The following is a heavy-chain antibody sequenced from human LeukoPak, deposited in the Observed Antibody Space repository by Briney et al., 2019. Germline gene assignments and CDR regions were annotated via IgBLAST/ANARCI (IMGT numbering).Heavy chain of an antibody. V-gene: IGHV3-23*01. CDR3: AKGGKTIMCPTSCYDY. CDR1: GFTFSGFW. Sequence: GGSLRLSCAVSGFTFSGFWMSWSRQAPGRGLEWVSVISGSGGSPDYTDSVKGRFTISRDNSKNTLYLQMNSLRAEDTAVYYCAKGGKTIMCPTSCYDYWGQGTLVTVSS. D-gene: IGHD2-2*01. J-gene: IGHJ4*02. CDR2: ISGSGGSP.